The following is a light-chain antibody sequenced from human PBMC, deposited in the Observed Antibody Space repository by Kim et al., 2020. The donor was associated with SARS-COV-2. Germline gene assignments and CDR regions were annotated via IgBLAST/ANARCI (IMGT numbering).Light chain of an antibody. V-gene: IGLV2-14*03. CDR1: PSDVGGSHF. CDR3: SSYTTSSTRL. Sequence: QSALTQPASVSGSPGQSITISCAGTPSDVGGSHFVSWYQQHPGRAPKLIIYDYTKRPSGVSNSFSGSRSGNTASLTISGLQTEDEADYYCSSYTTSSTRLFGGGTQLTVL. CDR2: DYT. J-gene: IGLJ3*02.